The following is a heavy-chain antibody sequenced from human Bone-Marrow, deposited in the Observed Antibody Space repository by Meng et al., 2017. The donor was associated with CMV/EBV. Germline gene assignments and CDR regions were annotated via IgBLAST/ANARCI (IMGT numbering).Heavy chain of an antibody. CDR1: GGSFSGYY. V-gene: IGHV4-34*01. D-gene: IGHD1-26*01. CDR2: INHSGST. CDR3: ARGPRWEILENRFDY. Sequence: GSLRLSCAVYGGSFSGYYWSWIRQPPGKGLEWIGEINHSGSTNYNPSLKSRVTISVDTSKNQFSLKLSSVTAADTAVYYCARGPRWEILENRFDYWGQGTLVTVSS. J-gene: IGHJ4*02.